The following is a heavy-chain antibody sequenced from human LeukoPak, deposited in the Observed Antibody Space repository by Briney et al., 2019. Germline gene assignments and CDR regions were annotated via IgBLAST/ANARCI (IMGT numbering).Heavy chain of an antibody. J-gene: IGHJ4*02. V-gene: IGHV4-34*01. D-gene: IGHD3-10*01. Sequence: GSLRLSCAASGFTFSNAWMSWIRQPPGKGLGGIGEINHSGSTNYNPSLKSRVTISVDTSKNQFSLKLSSVTAADTAVYYCARGREGSGSYYPYYFDYWGQGTLVTVSS. CDR1: GFTFSNAW. CDR2: INHSGST. CDR3: ARGREGSGSYYPYYFDY.